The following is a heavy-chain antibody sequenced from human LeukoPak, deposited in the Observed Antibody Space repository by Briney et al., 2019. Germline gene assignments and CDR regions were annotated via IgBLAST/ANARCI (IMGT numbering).Heavy chain of an antibody. Sequence: PSETLSLTCTVSGGSISSTSYYWGWIRQPPGKGLEWIGYIYYSGSTNYNPSLKSRVTISVDTSKNQFSLKLSSVTAADTAVYYCARGDFLEAAAHYYFDYWGQGILVTVSS. CDR3: ARGDFLEAAAHYYFDY. D-gene: IGHD6-13*01. CDR1: GGSISSTSYY. V-gene: IGHV4-61*05. J-gene: IGHJ4*02. CDR2: IYYSGST.